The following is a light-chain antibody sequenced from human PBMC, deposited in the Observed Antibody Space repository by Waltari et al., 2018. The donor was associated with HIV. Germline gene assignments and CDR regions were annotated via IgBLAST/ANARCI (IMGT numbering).Light chain of an antibody. CDR1: QDIANH. Sequence: DIHMTPSPSSLSASVGAKITITCQASQDIANHLAWYRQKPGGAPELLLYDASNLESGVSSRFTGRASGTTFSLTITALQPEDSATYFCQQFASLPLTFGPGTTVDIK. CDR3: QQFASLPLT. V-gene: IGKV1-33*01. CDR2: DAS. J-gene: IGKJ3*01.